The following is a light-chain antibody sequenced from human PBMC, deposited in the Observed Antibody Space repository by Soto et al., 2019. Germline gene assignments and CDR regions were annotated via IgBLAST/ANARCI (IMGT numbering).Light chain of an antibody. V-gene: IGKV3-20*01. CDR1: QSVSSSY. Sequence: EIVLTQSPGTLSLSPGERATLSCRASQSVSSSYLAWYQQKHGQAPRLLIYGASSRATGIPDRFSGSGSGTDFTLTISRLEPEDFAVYYCQQYGSSPTLGQGTKVEIK. CDR3: QQYGSSPT. J-gene: IGKJ1*01. CDR2: GAS.